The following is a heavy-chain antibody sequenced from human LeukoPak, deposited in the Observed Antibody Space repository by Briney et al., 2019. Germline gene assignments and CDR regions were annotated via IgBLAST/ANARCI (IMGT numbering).Heavy chain of an antibody. D-gene: IGHD3-10*01. J-gene: IGHJ4*02. CDR2: ITPSGGNT. V-gene: IGHV3-23*01. CDR3: SKVLSVILRGNFDY. CDR1: GFTFSSYA. Sequence: GGSLRLSCAASGFTFSSYAMTWVRQAPGKGLGWVSGITPSGGNTYYAASVQGRFTISRDNSKNTLYLQMNSLRAEDKAVYFCSKVLSVILRGNFDYWGQGALGTVSS.